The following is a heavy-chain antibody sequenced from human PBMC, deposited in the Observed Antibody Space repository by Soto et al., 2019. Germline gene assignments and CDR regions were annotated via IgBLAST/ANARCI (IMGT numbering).Heavy chain of an antibody. V-gene: IGHV3-7*03. Sequence: PGWSLSISCVASGFTFISSFMGWGRQAPGKGLEWVANINQDGGGTYYVDSVEGRFTISRDNAKDSLYLQMNSLRGEDTAVYYCARYFRGSGRYFFDYWGQGTLVTVSS. J-gene: IGHJ4*02. CDR1: GFTFISSF. D-gene: IGHD6-19*01. CDR2: INQDGGGT. CDR3: ARYFRGSGRYFFDY.